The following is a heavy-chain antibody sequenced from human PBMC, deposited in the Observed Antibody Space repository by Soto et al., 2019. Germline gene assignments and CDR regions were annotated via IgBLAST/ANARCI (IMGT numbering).Heavy chain of an antibody. V-gene: IGHV1-18*01. Sequence: QVQLVQSGAEVKKPGASVKVSCKASGYTFTNFGISWVRQAPGQGLEWMGWISAYNGNTNYAQKFQGRVTMTTETSTSTAYMEVRRLGFDDTGVYCCARGGTPIDSWGQGSLVTVSS. CDR3: ARGGTPIDS. CDR1: GYTFTNFG. J-gene: IGHJ4*02. CDR2: ISAYNGNT. D-gene: IGHD3-16*01.